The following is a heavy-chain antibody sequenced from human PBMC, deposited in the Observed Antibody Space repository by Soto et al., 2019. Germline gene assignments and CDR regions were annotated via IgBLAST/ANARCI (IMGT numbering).Heavy chain of an antibody. J-gene: IGHJ5*02. CDR3: ARGRRGWLGYWFDP. CDR1: GYSISSGYY. V-gene: IGHV4-38-2*01. D-gene: IGHD6-19*01. Sequence: SETLSLTCAVSGYSISSGYYWGWIRQPPGKGLEWIGSIYHSGSTYYNPSLKSRVTISVDTSKNQFSLKLSSVTAADTAVYYCARGRRGWLGYWFDPWGQGTLVTVSS. CDR2: IYHSGST.